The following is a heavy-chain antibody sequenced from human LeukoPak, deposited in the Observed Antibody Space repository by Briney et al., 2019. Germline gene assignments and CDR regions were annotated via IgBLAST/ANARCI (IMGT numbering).Heavy chain of an antibody. CDR2: INPNSGGT. CDR1: GYTFTGYY. J-gene: IGHJ4*02. V-gene: IGHV1-2*02. D-gene: IGHD3-16*02. Sequence: ASVKVSCKASGYTFTGYYMHWVRQAPGQGLEWMGWINPNSGGTNYVQKFQGRVTMTTDTSTSTVYMELRSLRSDDTAVYYCARDIVSYSSDYWGQGTLVTVSS. CDR3: ARDIVSYSSDY.